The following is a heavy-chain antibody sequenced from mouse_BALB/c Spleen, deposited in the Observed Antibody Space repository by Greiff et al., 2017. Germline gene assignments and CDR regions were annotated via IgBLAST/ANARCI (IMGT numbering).Heavy chain of an antibody. CDR3: ARDRDDAFDY. J-gene: IGHJ4*01. CDR2: IWGDGST. Sequence: QVQLQESGPGLVAPSQSLSITCTVSGFSLTGYGVNWVRQPPGKGLEWLGLIWGDGSTDYNSALISRLSISNDNSTSQVFLKMHSLHTDDTARYYCARDRDDAFDYWGQGTSVTVSS. CDR1: GFSLTGYG. V-gene: IGHV2-6-7*01.